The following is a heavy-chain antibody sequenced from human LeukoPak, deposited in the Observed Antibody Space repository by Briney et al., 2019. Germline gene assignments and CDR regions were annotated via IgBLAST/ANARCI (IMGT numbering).Heavy chain of an antibody. D-gene: IGHD3-22*01. Sequence: SQTLSLTCTVSGGSFSSGGYYWSWIRQHPGKGLEWIGYIYYSGSTHYNPSLKSRVTISVDTSKDQFSLKLSSVTDADTAVYYCASWDSSGYFYGDNWGQGTLVTVSS. CDR2: IYYSGST. CDR3: ASWDSSGYFYGDN. CDR1: GGSFSSGGYY. V-gene: IGHV4-31*03. J-gene: IGHJ4*02.